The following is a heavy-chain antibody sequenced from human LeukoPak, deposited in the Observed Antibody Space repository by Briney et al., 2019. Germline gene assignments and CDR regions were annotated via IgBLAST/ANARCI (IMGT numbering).Heavy chain of an antibody. Sequence: GGSLRPSCAASGFIFSDSAMHWVRQASGKGLEWVGRIRSKANSHATAYAASVKGRFTISRDDSKNTAYLQMNSLKSEDTAVYYCASGVPDYWGQGTLVTVSS. V-gene: IGHV3-73*01. CDR1: GFIFSDSA. J-gene: IGHJ4*02. CDR2: IRSKANSHAT. D-gene: IGHD3-10*01. CDR3: ASGVPDY.